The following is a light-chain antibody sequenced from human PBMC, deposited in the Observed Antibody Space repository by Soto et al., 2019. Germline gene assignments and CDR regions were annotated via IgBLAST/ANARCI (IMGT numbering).Light chain of an antibody. CDR3: SSYTSSSTLV. CDR2: DVS. V-gene: IGLV2-14*01. CDR1: SSDVGGYSY. Sequence: QSALTQPASVSGSPGQSITISCTGISSDVGGYSYVSWYQQHPGKAPKLMIYDVSNRPSGVSNRFSGSKSGNTASLTISGLQAEDEADYYCSSYTSSSTLVFGGGTKLTVL. J-gene: IGLJ2*01.